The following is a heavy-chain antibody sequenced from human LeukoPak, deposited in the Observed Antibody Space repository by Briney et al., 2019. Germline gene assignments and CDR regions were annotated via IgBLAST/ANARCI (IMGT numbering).Heavy chain of an antibody. V-gene: IGHV4-30-4*01. CDR3: ASHIVVVPAAIHPVDY. CDR1: GGSISSGDYY. D-gene: IGHD2-2*01. Sequence: SETLSLTCTVSGGSISSGDYYWSWIRQPPGKGLEWIGYIYYSGSTYYNPFLKSRVTISVDTSKNQFSLKLSSVTAADTAVYYCASHIVVVPAAIHPVDYWGQGTLVTVSS. J-gene: IGHJ4*02. CDR2: IYYSGST.